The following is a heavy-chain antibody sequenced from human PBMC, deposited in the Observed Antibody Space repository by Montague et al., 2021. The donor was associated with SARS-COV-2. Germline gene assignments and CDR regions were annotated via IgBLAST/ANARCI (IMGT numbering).Heavy chain of an antibody. J-gene: IGHJ5*02. Sequence: SLRLSCAASGFTFSSYSMDWVRQAPGKGLEWVSSISSSSSYIYYADSVKGRFTISRDSAKNSLYLQMNSLRAEDTAVYYCARDRFQYNWFDPWGQGTLVTVSS. CDR1: GFTFSSYS. CDR3: ARDRFQYNWFDP. V-gene: IGHV3-21*01. D-gene: IGHD3-16*01. CDR2: ISSSSSYI.